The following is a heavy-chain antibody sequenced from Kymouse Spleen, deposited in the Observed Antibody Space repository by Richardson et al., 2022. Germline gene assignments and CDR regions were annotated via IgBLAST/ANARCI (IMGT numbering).Heavy chain of an antibody. V-gene: IGHV3-15*01. CDR3: TTDVDIVATGPLDY. D-gene: IGHD5-12*01. Sequence: EVQLVESGGGLVKPGGSLRLSCAASGFTFSNAWMSWVRQAPGKGLEWVGRIKSKTDGGTTDYAAPVKGRFTISRDDSKNTLYLQMNSLKTEDTAVYYCTTDVDIVATGPLDYWGQGTLVTVSS. CDR1: GFTFSNAW. J-gene: IGHJ4*02. CDR2: IKSKTDGGTT.